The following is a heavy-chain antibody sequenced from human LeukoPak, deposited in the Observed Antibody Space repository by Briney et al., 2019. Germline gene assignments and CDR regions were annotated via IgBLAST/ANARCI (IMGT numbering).Heavy chain of an antibody. Sequence: GASVKVSCKASGYTFTSYGISWVRQAPGQGLEWMGWISAYNGNTNYAQKFQGRVTMTEDTSTDTAYMELSSLRSEDTAVYYCATALSGRYSISWDPSPFDHWGQGTLVTVSS. CDR3: ATALSGRYSISWDPSPFDH. CDR2: ISAYNGNT. J-gene: IGHJ4*02. V-gene: IGHV1-18*01. D-gene: IGHD6-13*01. CDR1: GYTFTSYG.